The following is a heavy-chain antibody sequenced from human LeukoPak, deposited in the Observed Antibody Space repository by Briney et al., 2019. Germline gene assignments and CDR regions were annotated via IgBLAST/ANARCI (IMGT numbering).Heavy chain of an antibody. CDR3: VRLQPNTGEWAFDI. J-gene: IGHJ3*02. V-gene: IGHV4-59*02. D-gene: IGHD1-1*01. CDR1: GGSVSGYY. Sequence: SETLSLTCIVSGGSVSGYYWSWIRQPPGEGLEWIGYISNSGSTNYNPSLKSRVTISVDTSKNQLSLRLSSVTAADTAVYHCVRLQPNTGEWAFDIWGQGTMVSVSS. CDR2: ISNSGST.